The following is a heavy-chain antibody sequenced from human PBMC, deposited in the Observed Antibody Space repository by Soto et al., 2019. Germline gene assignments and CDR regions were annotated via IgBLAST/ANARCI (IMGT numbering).Heavy chain of an antibody. Sequence: SGPTLVNPTETLTLTCTVSGFSLSNARMGVSWIRQPPGKALEWLAHIFSNDEKSYSTSLESRLTISKDTSKSQVVLTMTNMDPVDTATYYCARARNILRPNYYYYSYMDVWGKGTTVTVSS. V-gene: IGHV2-26*01. CDR2: IFSNDEK. CDR1: GFSLSNARMG. J-gene: IGHJ6*03. CDR3: ARARNILRPNYYYYSYMDV. D-gene: IGHD1-1*01.